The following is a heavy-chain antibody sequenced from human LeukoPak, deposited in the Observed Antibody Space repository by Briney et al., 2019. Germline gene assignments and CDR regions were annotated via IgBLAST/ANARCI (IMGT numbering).Heavy chain of an antibody. Sequence: GRPLRLSCAASGFTFAAHGMSWVRHAPGKGLEWVSGTNWNGGSTSYADSVKGRFTISRDNAQNSLYLQMNRLRTEDTALYYCARARSYGSFDYWGQGSLVTVSS. J-gene: IGHJ4*02. D-gene: IGHD5-18*01. CDR1: GFTFAAHG. CDR2: TNWNGGST. CDR3: ARARSYGSFDY. V-gene: IGHV3-20*04.